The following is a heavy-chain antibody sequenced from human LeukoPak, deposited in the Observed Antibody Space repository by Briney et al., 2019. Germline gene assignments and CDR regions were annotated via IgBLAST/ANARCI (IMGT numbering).Heavy chain of an antibody. J-gene: IGHJ4*02. V-gene: IGHV3-30*02. CDR3: AKDLHGGYSSDY. Sequence: GGSLRLSCAASGFTFNNFGMHWVRQAPGKGLEGVSFIGYEGVHKYYADSVKGRFTISKDNSEATLYLQMNSLRPEDTAVYYCAKDLHGGYSSDYWGQGTLVTVFS. CDR1: GFTFNNFG. D-gene: IGHD4-23*01. CDR2: IGYEGVHK.